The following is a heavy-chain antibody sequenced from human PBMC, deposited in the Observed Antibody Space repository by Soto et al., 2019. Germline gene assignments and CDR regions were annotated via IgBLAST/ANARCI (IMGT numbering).Heavy chain of an antibody. J-gene: IGHJ4*02. CDR3: ANGGRTGTVFDY. CDR2: ISGSGGST. CDR1: GFTFSSYA. D-gene: IGHD1-1*01. V-gene: IGHV3-23*01. Sequence: GGSLRLSCAASGFTFSSYAMSWVRQAPGKGLEWVSAISGSGGSTYYADSVKGRFTISRDNPKNTLYLQMNSLRAEDTAVYYCANGGRTGTVFDYWGQGTLVTVSS.